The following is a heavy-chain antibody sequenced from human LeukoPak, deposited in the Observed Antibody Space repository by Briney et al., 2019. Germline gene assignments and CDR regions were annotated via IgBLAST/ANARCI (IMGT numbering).Heavy chain of an antibody. CDR2: ISSSSLYI. Sequence: PGGSLRLSCATSGFTFSSYSMNWVRQAPGKGLEWVSSISSSSLYIYYADSVKGRFTISRDNAKNSLYLQMNSLRAEDTAVYYCARLRIHLQGLTYYYMDVWGKGTTVTVS. J-gene: IGHJ6*03. CDR1: GFTFSSYS. D-gene: IGHD5-18*01. CDR3: ARLRIHLQGLTYYYMDV. V-gene: IGHV3-21*01.